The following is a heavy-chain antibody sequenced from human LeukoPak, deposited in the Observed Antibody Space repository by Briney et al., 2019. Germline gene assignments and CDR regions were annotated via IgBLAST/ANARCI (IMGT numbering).Heavy chain of an antibody. CDR3: ARLYVAARKPNWFDP. CDR2: IYPGDSDT. CDR1: GYSFTSYR. J-gene: IGHJ5*02. D-gene: IGHD6-13*01. V-gene: IGHV5-51*01. Sequence: GESLKISCKGSGYSFTSYRIGWVRPMPGKGLEWMGIIYPGDSDTRYSPSFQGQVTISADKSISTAYLQWSSLKASDTAMYYCARLYVAARKPNWFDPWGQGTLVTVSS.